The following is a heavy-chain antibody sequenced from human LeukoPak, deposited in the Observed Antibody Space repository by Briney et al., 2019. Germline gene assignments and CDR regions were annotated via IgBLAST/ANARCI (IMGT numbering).Heavy chain of an antibody. CDR1: GGSISSSSYY. V-gene: IGHV4-39*07. D-gene: IGHD3-22*01. CDR2: IYYSGST. CDR3: ARESEPYYYDSSGRNWFDP. J-gene: IGHJ5*02. Sequence: PSETLSLTCTVSGGSISSSSYYWGWIRQPPGKGLEWIGSIYYSGSTYYNPSLKSRVTISVDTSKNQFSLKLSSVTAADTAVYYCARESEPYYYDSSGRNWFDPWGQGTLVTVSS.